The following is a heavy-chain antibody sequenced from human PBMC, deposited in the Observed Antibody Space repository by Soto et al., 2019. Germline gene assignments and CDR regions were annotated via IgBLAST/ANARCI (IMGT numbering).Heavy chain of an antibody. V-gene: IGHV4-30-4*01. Sequence: QLQESGPGLVKPSQTLSLTCSVSGGSTNNNDYYWSWIRQTPGKGLEWIGYVYYSGSSDYIPSLKSRLSMSIDKSKNQFHLKLNSVTAADTATYFCARMSYFYDKWYFDIWGRGTLVTVSS. D-gene: IGHD3-22*01. CDR3: ARMSYFYDKWYFDI. CDR1: GGSTNNNDYY. J-gene: IGHJ2*01. CDR2: VYYSGSS.